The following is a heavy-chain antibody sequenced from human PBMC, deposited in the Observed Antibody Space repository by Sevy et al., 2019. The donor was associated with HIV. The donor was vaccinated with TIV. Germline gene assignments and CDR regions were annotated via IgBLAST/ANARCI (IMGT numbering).Heavy chain of an antibody. CDR3: AKLWGEYSYDSSGQDRYFDL. J-gene: IGHJ2*01. D-gene: IGHD3-22*01. CDR2: ISYDGRNK. CDR1: GFTFSTYG. Sequence: GGSLRLSCEASGFTFSTYGIHWVRQAPGKGLEWVAVISYDGRNKYYADSVKGRFTISRDNSKNTLFLQMNSLRTEDTALYYCAKLWGEYSYDSSGQDRYFDLWGRGTLVTVSS. V-gene: IGHV3-30*18.